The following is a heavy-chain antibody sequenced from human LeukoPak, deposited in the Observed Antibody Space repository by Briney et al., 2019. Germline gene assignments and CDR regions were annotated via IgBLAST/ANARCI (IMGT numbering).Heavy chain of an antibody. CDR3: ARDSVALDY. D-gene: IGHD6-19*01. J-gene: IGHJ4*02. V-gene: IGHV3-11*01. CDR2: ITNDGSTI. Sequence: GGSLRLSCATSGFTFSDYYMNWIRQAPGKGLEWIPYITNDGSTIYYADSVKDRFTISRDNAKNSLYLQMNSLRAEDTAVYYCARDSVALDYWGQGTLVTVSS. CDR1: GFTFSDYY.